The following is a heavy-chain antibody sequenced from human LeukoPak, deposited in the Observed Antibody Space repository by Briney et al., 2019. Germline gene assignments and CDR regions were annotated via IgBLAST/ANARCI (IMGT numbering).Heavy chain of an antibody. CDR2: TVSRGTT. Sequence: GGSLGLSCVASGFTFTSDAMNWVRQAPGKGLEWVSSTVSRGTTQYADSVKGRFTVSRDTSKNTLYLQMNSLRADDTAVYYCAKCSTSAYTTGWCNWIDPWGQGTLVTVSS. CDR3: AKCSTSAYTTGWCNWIDP. V-gene: IGHV3-23*01. J-gene: IGHJ5*02. D-gene: IGHD6-19*01. CDR1: GFTFTSDA.